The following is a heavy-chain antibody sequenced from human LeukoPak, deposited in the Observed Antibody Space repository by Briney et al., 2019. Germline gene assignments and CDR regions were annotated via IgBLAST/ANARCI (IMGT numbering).Heavy chain of an antibody. V-gene: IGHV6-1*01. CDR3: ARRLTQYDCFDP. CDR1: GDSVSSNSVT. J-gene: IGHJ5*02. Sequence: SQTLSLTCAISGDSVSSNSVTWNWIRQSPSRGLKWLGRTYYRSTWYNDYAVSVRGRITVNPDTSKNQFSLHLNSVTPEDTAVYYCARRLTQYDCFDPWGQGILVTVSS. D-gene: IGHD2-2*01. CDR2: TYYRSTWYN.